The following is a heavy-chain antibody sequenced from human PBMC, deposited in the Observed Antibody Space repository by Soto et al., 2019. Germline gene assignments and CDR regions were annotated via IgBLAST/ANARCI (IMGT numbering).Heavy chain of an antibody. D-gene: IGHD6-13*01. CDR2: ISGSGGST. V-gene: IGHV3-23*01. CDR1: GFTFSSYA. Sequence: EVQLLESGGGLVQPGGSLRLSCAASGFTFSSYAMSWVRQAPGKGLEWVSAISGSGGSTYYADSVKGRFTISRDNSKNPLYLQMNSLRAEDTAVYYCAKDRIVAAGTLDAFDIWGQGTMVTVSS. J-gene: IGHJ3*02. CDR3: AKDRIVAAGTLDAFDI.